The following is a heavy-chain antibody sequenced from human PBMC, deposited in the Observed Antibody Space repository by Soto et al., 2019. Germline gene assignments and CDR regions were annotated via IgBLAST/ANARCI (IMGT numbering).Heavy chain of an antibody. J-gene: IGHJ1*01. Sequence: QVQLVESGGGVVQPGRSLRLSCAASGFTFSSYAMHWVRQAPGKGLEWVAVISYDGSNKYYADSVKGRFTISRDNFKNTLYVQMNSLSAEDTAVYYCARESEQWLNNRAEYFQHWGQGTLVTVSS. CDR1: GFTFSSYA. CDR3: ARESEQWLNNRAEYFQH. CDR2: ISYDGSNK. D-gene: IGHD6-19*01. V-gene: IGHV3-30-3*01.